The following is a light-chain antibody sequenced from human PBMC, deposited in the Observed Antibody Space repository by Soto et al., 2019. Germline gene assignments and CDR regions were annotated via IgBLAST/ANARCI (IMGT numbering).Light chain of an antibody. Sequence: DIQMTQSASTLSASVGDRVTITCRASQSISSWLAWYQQKPGKAPNLLIYKASSLESGVPSRFSGSGSGTDFTLTISSLQPDDFATYYCEQYNSYSRTFGQGTKLEIK. CDR1: QSISSW. J-gene: IGKJ2*01. CDR2: KAS. CDR3: EQYNSYSRT. V-gene: IGKV1-5*03.